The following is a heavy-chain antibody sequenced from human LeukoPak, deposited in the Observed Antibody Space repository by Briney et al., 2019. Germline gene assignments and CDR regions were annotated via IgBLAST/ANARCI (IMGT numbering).Heavy chain of an antibody. D-gene: IGHD2-15*01. J-gene: IGHJ6*02. CDR1: GYTFTSYD. Sequence: ASVKVSCKASGYTFTSYDINCVRQATGQGLEWMGWMNPNSGNTGYAQKFQGRVTMTRNTSISTAYMELSSLRSEDTAVYYCARDIVVVVPYGMDVWGQGTTVTVSS. V-gene: IGHV1-8*01. CDR3: ARDIVVVVPYGMDV. CDR2: MNPNSGNT.